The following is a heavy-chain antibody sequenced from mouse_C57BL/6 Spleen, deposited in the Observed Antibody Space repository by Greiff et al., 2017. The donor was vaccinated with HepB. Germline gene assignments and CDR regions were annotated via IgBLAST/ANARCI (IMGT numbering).Heavy chain of an antibody. V-gene: IGHV1-54*01. CDR1: GYAFTNYL. J-gene: IGHJ1*03. CDR2: INPGSGGT. D-gene: IGHD1-1*01. CDR3: ARATVGYFDV. Sequence: QVQLQQSGAELVRPGTSVKVSCKASGYAFTNYLIEWVKQRPGQGLEWIGVINPGSGGTNYNEKFKGKATLTADKSSSTAYMQLSSLTSEDSAVYVCARATVGYFDVWGTGTTVTVSS.